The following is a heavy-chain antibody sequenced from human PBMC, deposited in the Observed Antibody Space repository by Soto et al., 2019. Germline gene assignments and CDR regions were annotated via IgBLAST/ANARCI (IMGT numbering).Heavy chain of an antibody. V-gene: IGHV6-1*01. Sequence: SQTLSLTCAISGDSVSSNSAAWNWIRQSPSRGLEWLGRTYYRSKWYNDYAVSVKSRITINPDTSKNQFSLQLNSVTPEDTAVYYCARAGILWFGELLYDAFDIWGQGTMVTVSS. D-gene: IGHD3-10*01. CDR1: GDSVSSNSAA. CDR3: ARAGILWFGELLYDAFDI. J-gene: IGHJ3*02. CDR2: TYYRSKWYN.